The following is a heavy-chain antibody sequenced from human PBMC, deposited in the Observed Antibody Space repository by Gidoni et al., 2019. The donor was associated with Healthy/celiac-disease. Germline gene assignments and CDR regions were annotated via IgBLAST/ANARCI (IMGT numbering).Heavy chain of an antibody. CDR3: ARDSSGWYVYYYYMDV. CDR2: ISYDGSNK. Sequence: QVQLVESGGGVVQPGRSLRLSCAASGFTFSSYGMHWVRQAPGKGLEWVAVISYDGSNKYYADSGKGRFTISRDNSKNTLYLQMNSLRAEDTAVYYCARDSSGWYVYYYYMDVWGKGTTVTVSS. CDR1: GFTFSSYG. D-gene: IGHD6-19*01. V-gene: IGHV3-30*03. J-gene: IGHJ6*03.